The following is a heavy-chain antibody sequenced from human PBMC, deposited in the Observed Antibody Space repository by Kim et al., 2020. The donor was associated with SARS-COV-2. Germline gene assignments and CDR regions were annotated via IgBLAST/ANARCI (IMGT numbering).Heavy chain of an antibody. CDR2: ISSSSSYI. CDR3: ARDHGYSGCLFDY. Sequence: GGSLRLSCAASGFTFSSYSMNWVRQAPGKGLEWVSSISSSSSYIYYADSVKGRFTISRDNAKNSLYLQMNSLRAEDTAVYYCARDHGYSGCLFDYWGQGTLVTVSS. V-gene: IGHV3-21*01. D-gene: IGHD1-26*01. CDR1: GFTFSSYS. J-gene: IGHJ4*02.